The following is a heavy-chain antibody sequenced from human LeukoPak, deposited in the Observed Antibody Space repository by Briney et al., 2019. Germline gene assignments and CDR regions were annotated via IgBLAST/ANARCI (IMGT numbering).Heavy chain of an antibody. CDR2: IKSNTDGGTT. CDR3: TTYYYSGSGSYLGY. V-gene: IGHV3-15*01. D-gene: IGHD3-10*01. CDR1: GCTFTDAW. J-gene: IGHJ4*02. Sequence: PGGSHRLSCAASGCTFTDAWMTWVRQAPGKGLEWVGRIKSNTDGGTTDYAAPVKGRFTISRDDSNNMLDLQMNSLKSEDTAVYYCTTYYYSGSGSYLGYWGQGTLVTVSS.